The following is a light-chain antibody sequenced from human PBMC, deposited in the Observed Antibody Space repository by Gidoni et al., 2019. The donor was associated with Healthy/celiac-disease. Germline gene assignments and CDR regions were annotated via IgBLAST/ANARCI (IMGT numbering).Light chain of an antibody. Sequence: EIQITQSPSSLSASVEDRLTITFRASQGIRNDLGYYQQKPGKAPKRLIYAASSLQSGVPSRFSGSGAGTEFTLTISSLQPEDFATYYCLQHNSYPRTFGQGTKVEIK. CDR1: QGIRND. J-gene: IGKJ1*01. CDR3: LQHNSYPRT. V-gene: IGKV1-17*01. CDR2: AAS.